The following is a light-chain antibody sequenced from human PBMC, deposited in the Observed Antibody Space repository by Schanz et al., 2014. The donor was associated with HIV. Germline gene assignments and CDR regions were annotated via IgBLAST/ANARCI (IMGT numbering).Light chain of an antibody. V-gene: IGKV3-20*01. J-gene: IGKJ1*01. CDR3: QQYGSSPT. Sequence: EIVLTQSPGSLSLSPGGRATLSCGASQRLSSSYLAWYQQKRDQPPRLVIFGASNKAAGFSHRFSGSGSGTDFTLTINGLEPEDFAVYYCQQYGSSPTFGQGTKVEIK. CDR2: GAS. CDR1: QRLSSSY.